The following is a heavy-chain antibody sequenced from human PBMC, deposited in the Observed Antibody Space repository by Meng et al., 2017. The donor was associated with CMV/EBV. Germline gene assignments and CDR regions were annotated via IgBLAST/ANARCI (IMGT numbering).Heavy chain of an antibody. CDR1: GFTFSSYS. CDR2: ISSSSSYI. J-gene: IGHJ4*02. CDR3: ARVGGLEFDY. V-gene: IGHV3-21*01. D-gene: IGHD3/OR15-3a*01. Sequence: GESLKISCAASGFTFSSYSMNWVRQAPGKGLEWVSSISSSSSYIYYADSVKGRFTISRDNAKNSLYLQMNSLRAEDTAVYYCARVGGLEFDYWGQETLVTVSS.